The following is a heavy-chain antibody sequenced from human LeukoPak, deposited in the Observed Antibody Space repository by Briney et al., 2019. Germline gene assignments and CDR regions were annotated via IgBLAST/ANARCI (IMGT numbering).Heavy chain of an antibody. Sequence: SETLSLTCTVSGGSISSSSYYWGWIRQPPGKGLEWIGSIYYSGSTYYNPSLKSRVTISVDTSKNQFSLKLSSVTAADTAVYYCARIGDVYYYYMDVWGKGTTVTVSS. J-gene: IGHJ6*03. CDR3: ARIGDVYYYYMDV. D-gene: IGHD2-21*01. CDR1: GGSISSSSYY. CDR2: IYYSGST. V-gene: IGHV4-39*07.